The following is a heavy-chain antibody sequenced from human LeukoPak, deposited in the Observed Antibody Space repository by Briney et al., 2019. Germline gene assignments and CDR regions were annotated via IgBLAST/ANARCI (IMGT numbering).Heavy chain of an antibody. CDR2: ISAYNGNT. Sequence: AASVKVSCKASGYTLTSYGISWVRQAPGQGLEWMGWISAYNGNTNYAQKLQGRVTMTTDTSTSTAYMELRSLRSDDTAVYYCARASHYYGSGSYYDLLSGWFDPWGQGTLVTVSS. CDR1: GYTLTSYG. CDR3: ARASHYYGSGSYYDLLSGWFDP. J-gene: IGHJ5*02. D-gene: IGHD3-10*01. V-gene: IGHV1-18*04.